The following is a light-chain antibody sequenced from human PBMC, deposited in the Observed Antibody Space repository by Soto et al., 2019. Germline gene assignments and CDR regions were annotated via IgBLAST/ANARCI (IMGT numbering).Light chain of an antibody. CDR1: QSVSRY. J-gene: IGKJ5*01. CDR2: YAS. CDR3: QQRGNWHLT. Sequence: EIVLTQSPATLSLSPGERATLSCRASQSVSRYLAWYQQKSGQAPRLLVYYASNRATGIPARFSGSGSGTDFTLTIASLEPEDFAIYFCQQRGNWHLTFGQGTRLEIK. V-gene: IGKV3-11*01.